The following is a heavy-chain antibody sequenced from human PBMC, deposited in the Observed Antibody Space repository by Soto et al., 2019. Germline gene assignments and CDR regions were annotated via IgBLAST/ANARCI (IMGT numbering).Heavy chain of an antibody. Sequence: QVQLVQSGAEVKKPGSSVKVSCKASGGTFSSYAISWVRQAPGQGLEWMGGIIPIFGTANYAQKFQGRVTITADESTSTAYMELSSLRSEDTAVYYGDTYSSSWYDSGWYVDYWGQGTLVTVSS. CDR2: IIPIFGTA. CDR3: DTYSSSWYDSGWYVDY. J-gene: IGHJ4*02. D-gene: IGHD6-13*01. V-gene: IGHV1-69*01. CDR1: GGTFSSYA.